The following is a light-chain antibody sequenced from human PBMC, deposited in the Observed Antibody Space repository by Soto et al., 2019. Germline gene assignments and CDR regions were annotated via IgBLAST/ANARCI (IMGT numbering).Light chain of an antibody. J-gene: IGKJ1*01. CDR3: QQYGSSPPWT. CDR2: GAS. Sequence: EIVLTQSPGTLSFSPGERATLSCRASQSVSSSYLAWYQQKPGQAPRLLIYGASSRATGIPDRFSGSGSGTDFTLTINRLEPEDFAVYYCQQYGSSPPWTFGQGTKVDIK. V-gene: IGKV3-20*01. CDR1: QSVSSSY.